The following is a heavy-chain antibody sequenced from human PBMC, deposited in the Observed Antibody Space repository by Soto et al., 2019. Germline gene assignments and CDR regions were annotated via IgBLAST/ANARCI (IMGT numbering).Heavy chain of an antibody. Sequence: QVQLVESGGGVVQPGRSLRLSCAASGFSFSNYAMHWVRQAPGKGLEWVELISYDGSNEYYADSVNGRFTVSRDNSKNTLLLQVNSLRAEDTAVYYCAKVYSSGWYEVYDAFDIWGQGTMVTVS. D-gene: IGHD6-19*01. V-gene: IGHV3-30*18. CDR3: AKVYSSGWYEVYDAFDI. CDR2: ISYDGSNE. CDR1: GFSFSNYA. J-gene: IGHJ3*02.